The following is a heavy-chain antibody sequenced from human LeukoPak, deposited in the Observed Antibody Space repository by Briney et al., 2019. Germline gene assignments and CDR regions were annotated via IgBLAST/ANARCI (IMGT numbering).Heavy chain of an antibody. V-gene: IGHV4-59*01. CDR1: NGSISSYY. Sequence: SETLPLTCTVSNGSISSYYWSWIRQPPGKGLEWIGYIYHSESTNYNPSLKSRVTISVDTSKNQFSLKLTSVTAADTAVFYCARDPKGATWFDPWGQGTLVTVSS. D-gene: IGHD4/OR15-4a*01. CDR3: ARDPKGATWFDP. CDR2: IYHSEST. J-gene: IGHJ5*02.